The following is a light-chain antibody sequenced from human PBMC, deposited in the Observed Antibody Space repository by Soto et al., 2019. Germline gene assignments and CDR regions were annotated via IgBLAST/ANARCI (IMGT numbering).Light chain of an antibody. Sequence: QSALTQPASVSGSPGQSITISCTGTRGDVGNYNLVSWYQQHPGKAPRLMIYEVNKWPSGVSNRFSGSKSGNTASLSISGLQAEDEADYYCCSYVGSSTSYVFGTGTRSPS. CDR3: CSYVGSSTSYV. CDR2: EVN. V-gene: IGLV2-23*02. CDR1: RGDVGNYNL. J-gene: IGLJ1*01.